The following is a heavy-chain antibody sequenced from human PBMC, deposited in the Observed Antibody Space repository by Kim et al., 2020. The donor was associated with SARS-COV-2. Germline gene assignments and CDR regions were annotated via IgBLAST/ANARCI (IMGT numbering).Heavy chain of an antibody. CDR1: GFTFSSYA. CDR3: ARDWGRSEYYFDY. CDR2: ISYDGSNK. V-gene: IGHV3-30*04. J-gene: IGHJ4*02. D-gene: IGHD3-16*01. Sequence: GGSLRLSCAASGFTFSSYAMHWVHQAPGKGLEWVAVISYDGSNKYYADSVKGRFTISRDNSKNTLYLQMNSLRAEDTAVYYCARDWGRSEYYFDYWGQGTLVTVSS.